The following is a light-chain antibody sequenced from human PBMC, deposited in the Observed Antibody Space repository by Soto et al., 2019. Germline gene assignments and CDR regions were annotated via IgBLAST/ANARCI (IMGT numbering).Light chain of an antibody. CDR3: QQYGSSPPYT. J-gene: IGKJ2*01. V-gene: IGKV3-20*01. CDR1: QSVSSSY. CDR2: GAS. Sequence: EIVLTQSPGTLSLSPGERATLSCRASQSVSSSYLAWYQQKPGQAPRLLIYGASSRATGIPDRFSGSGSGTDFTLTISRLEPEDFSVYYCQQYGSSPPYTCGQGTNVDVK.